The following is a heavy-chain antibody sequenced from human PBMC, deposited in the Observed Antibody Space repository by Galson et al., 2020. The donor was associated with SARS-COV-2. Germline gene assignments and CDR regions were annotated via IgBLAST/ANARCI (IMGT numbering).Heavy chain of an antibody. V-gene: IGHV4-30-4*07. CDR3: AREVDSNSPHFDC. CDR2: FFNRGST. CDR1: GGSISSDGYS. Sequence: TLSLTCDVSGGSISSDGYSWSWMRQPPGKGLELIGYFFNRGSTYFNPSLKSRGTIFVDTSKNQFSLNLTSVTAADTAVYYCAREVDSNSPHFDCWGQGTLVTVSS. J-gene: IGHJ4*01. D-gene: IGHD5-18*01.